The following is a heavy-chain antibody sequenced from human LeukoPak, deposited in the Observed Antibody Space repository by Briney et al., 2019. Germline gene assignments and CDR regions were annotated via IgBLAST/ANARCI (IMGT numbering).Heavy chain of an antibody. CDR3: ASAGIVVVPAATDAFDI. CDR2: INPNSGGT. J-gene: IGHJ3*02. V-gene: IGHV1-2*02. Sequence: ASVKVSCKASGYTFTGYYMHWVRQAPGQGLEWMGWINPNSGGTNYAQKFQGRVTMTRDTPISTAYMELSRLRSDDTAVYYCASAGIVVVPAATDAFDIWGQGTMVTVSS. CDR1: GYTFTGYY. D-gene: IGHD2-2*01.